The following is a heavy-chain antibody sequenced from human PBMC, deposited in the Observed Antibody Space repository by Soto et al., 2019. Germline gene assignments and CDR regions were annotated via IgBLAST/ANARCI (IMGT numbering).Heavy chain of an antibody. D-gene: IGHD1-26*01. J-gene: IGHJ4*02. CDR1: GGSISSGGYY. Sequence: QVQLQESGPGLVKPSQTLSLTCTVSGGSISSGGYYWSWIRQHPGKGRGWIGYIYYTGSTFYNPSLKTPVSISVDTSKDQFSLQLSSVTAADTAVYYCARSIVGGNSRQGLGYWGQGTLVTVSS. CDR3: ARSIVGGNSRQGLGY. V-gene: IGHV4-31*01. CDR2: IYYTGST.